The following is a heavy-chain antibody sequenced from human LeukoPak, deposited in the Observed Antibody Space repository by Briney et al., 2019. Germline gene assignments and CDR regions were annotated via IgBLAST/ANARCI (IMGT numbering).Heavy chain of an antibody. CDR1: GGSISSYY. Sequence: SETLSLTCTVSGGSISSYYWSWIRQPPGKGLEWIGYIYYSGSTNYNPSLKSRVTISVDTSKNQFSLKLSSVTAADTAVYYCARLYYDILTGYSNDNWFDPWGQGTLVTVSS. J-gene: IGHJ5*02. V-gene: IGHV4-59*08. CDR3: ARLYYDILTGYSNDNWFDP. D-gene: IGHD3-9*01. CDR2: IYYSGST.